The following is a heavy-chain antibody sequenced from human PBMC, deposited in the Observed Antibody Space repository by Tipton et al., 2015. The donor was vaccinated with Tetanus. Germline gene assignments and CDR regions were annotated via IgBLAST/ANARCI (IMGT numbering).Heavy chain of an antibody. CDR2: IYPGDSDT. CDR1: GYIFNNYW. CDR3: ARAHCTDGVCNFDF. V-gene: IGHV5-51*01. D-gene: IGHD2-8*01. J-gene: IGHJ4*02. Sequence: QLVQSGGEVKKPGESLKISCKGSGYIFNNYWIGWVRQKPGKGLEWMGIIYPGDSDTRYSTSFQGQVTSSVDKSINTACLQWSSLKASDTSMFYCARAHCTDGVCNFDFWGQGALVTVAS.